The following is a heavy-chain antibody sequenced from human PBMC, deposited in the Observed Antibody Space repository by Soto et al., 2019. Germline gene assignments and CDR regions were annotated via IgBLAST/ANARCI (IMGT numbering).Heavy chain of an antibody. CDR1: GFTFSNYD. CDR2: ISDRGDRT. V-gene: IGHV3-23*01. CDR3: AKDIGATATGYFQP. J-gene: IGHJ1*01. Sequence: EVQLMESGGGLVQPGGSLRLSCAASGFTFSNYDMTWVRQAPGKGLEWVSIISDRGDRTYYANSVQGRFTISRDNSRNTLYLQMSSLKAEDTALYYCAKDIGATATGYFQPGGQGTLVAVSS. D-gene: IGHD1-26*01.